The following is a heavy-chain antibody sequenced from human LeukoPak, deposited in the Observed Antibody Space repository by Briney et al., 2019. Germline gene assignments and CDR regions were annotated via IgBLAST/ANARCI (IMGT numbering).Heavy chain of an antibody. J-gene: IGHJ4*02. D-gene: IGHD7-27*01. V-gene: IGHV3-15*01. CDR1: GFTFSNAW. CDR2: IKSKTDGGTT. Sequence: GGSLRLSCAASGFTFSNAWMSWVRQAPGKGLEWVGRIKSKTDGGTTDYAAPVKGRFTISRDDSKNTLYLQVNSLKTEDTAVYYCTTDLGLNYYFDYWGQGTLVTVSS. CDR3: TTDLGLNYYFDY.